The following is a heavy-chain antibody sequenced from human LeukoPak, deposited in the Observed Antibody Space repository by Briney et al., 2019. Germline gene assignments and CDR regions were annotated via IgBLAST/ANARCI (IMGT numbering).Heavy chain of an antibody. CDR3: ARVIVTATHVPDAFDL. J-gene: IGHJ3*01. V-gene: IGHV4-38-2*01. Sequence: PSETLSLTCAISGYSISACYFWWLIRQSPVKVLEWIWSVHHTGSDYYTPSLKSRATTAIETSKNHFFLMLTSATAADTAVFFCARVIVTATHVPDAFDLWGQGILVTVSS. CDR2: VHHTGSD. D-gene: IGHD1-26*01. CDR1: GYSISACYF.